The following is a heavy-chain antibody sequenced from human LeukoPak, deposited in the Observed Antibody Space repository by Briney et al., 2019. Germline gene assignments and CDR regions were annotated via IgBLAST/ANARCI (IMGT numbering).Heavy chain of an antibody. D-gene: IGHD3/OR15-3a*01. CDR2: IKRKGDDGTI. J-gene: IGHJ4*02. CDR1: GFTFSNAW. CDR3: TAGTGRSDFDY. Sequence: PGGSLRLSCAASGFTFSNAWMSWVRQAPGRGLEWVGRIKRKGDDGTIDYAAPVKGRLSISGDDSKNTLYLQMNSLKSEDTAVYYCTAGTGRSDFDYWGQGTLVTVSS. V-gene: IGHV3-15*01.